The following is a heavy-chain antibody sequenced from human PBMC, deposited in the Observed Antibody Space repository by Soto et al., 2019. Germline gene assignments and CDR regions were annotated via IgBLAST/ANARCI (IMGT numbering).Heavy chain of an antibody. Sequence: QAQLVQSGAEVRKPGASVKVSCKASGYTFYSHSISWVRQAPGQGLEWMGRINADYGNTQYAQKFRGRVTMTTDTSTTTVYMELTNLRSDDTAVYYCVRCIQGDYYYGMDVWGQGTTLTVSS. CDR3: VRCIQGDYYYGMDV. CDR1: GYTFYSHS. CDR2: INADYGNT. D-gene: IGHD5-18*01. J-gene: IGHJ6*02. V-gene: IGHV1-18*01.